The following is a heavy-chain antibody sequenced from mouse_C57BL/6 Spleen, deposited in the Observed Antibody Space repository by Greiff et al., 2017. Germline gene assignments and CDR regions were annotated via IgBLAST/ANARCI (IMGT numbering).Heavy chain of an antibody. Sequence: VQLQPSGPELVKPGASVKISCKASGYAFSSSWMNWVKQRPGKGLEWIGRIFPGDGDTNYNGKFRGKATLTADKSSSTAYMQLSSLTSEDSAVYFCARWRDGGAMDYWGQGTSVTVSA. D-gene: IGHD3-3*01. V-gene: IGHV1-82*01. CDR2: IFPGDGDT. CDR1: GYAFSSSW. CDR3: ARWRDGGAMDY. J-gene: IGHJ4*01.